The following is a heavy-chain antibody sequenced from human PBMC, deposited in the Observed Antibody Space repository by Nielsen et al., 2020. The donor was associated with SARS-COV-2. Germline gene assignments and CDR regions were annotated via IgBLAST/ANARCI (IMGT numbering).Heavy chain of an antibody. CDR1: GGSIGSGGYF. J-gene: IGHJ5*02. CDR3: ARGRGIAVAGTGVLTFDP. CDR2: TSYSGST. D-gene: IGHD6-19*01. V-gene: IGHV4-31*03. Sequence: LRLSCTVSGGSIGSGGYFWTWIRQHPGKGLEWIGYTSYSGSTYYNPSLKDRSSISPHTSENQFSLNLSSVTAADTAVYYCARGRGIAVAGTGVLTFDPWGHGILVTVSS.